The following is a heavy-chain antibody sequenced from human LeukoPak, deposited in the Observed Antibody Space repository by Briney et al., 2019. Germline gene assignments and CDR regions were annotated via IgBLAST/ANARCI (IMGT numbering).Heavy chain of an antibody. Sequence: TETLSLTCAVYGGSFSGYSWSWIRQPPGKGLEWIGEINHSGSTNYNPSLKSRVTISVDTSKKQFSLKLSSVTAADTAVYYCARGRLLMWFDPWGQGTLVTVSA. V-gene: IGHV4-34*01. CDR3: ARGRLLMWFDP. D-gene: IGHD3-16*01. CDR1: GGSFSGYS. J-gene: IGHJ5*02. CDR2: INHSGST.